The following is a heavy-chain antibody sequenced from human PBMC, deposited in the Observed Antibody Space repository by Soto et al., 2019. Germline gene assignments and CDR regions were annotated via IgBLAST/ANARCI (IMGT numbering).Heavy chain of an antibody. D-gene: IGHD3-16*01. CDR2: ISGSGGST. Sequence: GGSLRLSCAASGFTFSSYAMSWVHQAPGKGLEWVSAISGSGGSTYYADSVKRRFTITRDNSKNTLFLQMNSLRAEDPAVYYCAKDPGVGVPLNVIIDYWGQGTLVTVSS. CDR1: GFTFSSYA. CDR3: AKDPGVGVPLNVIIDY. J-gene: IGHJ4*02. V-gene: IGHV3-23*01.